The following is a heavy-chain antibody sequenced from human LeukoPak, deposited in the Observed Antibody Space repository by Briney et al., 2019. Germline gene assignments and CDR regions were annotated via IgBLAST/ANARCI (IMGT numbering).Heavy chain of an antibody. CDR3: AKAYSSSWRGAFDI. D-gene: IGHD6-13*01. CDR2: ISGSGGST. V-gene: IGHV3-23*01. J-gene: IGHJ3*02. Sequence: PGGSLRLSCAASGFIFSSYWMHWVRQAPGKGLEWVSAISGSGGSTYYADSVKGRFTISRDNSKNTLYLQMNSLRAEDTAVYYCAKAYSSSWRGAFDIWGQGTMVTVSS. CDR1: GFIFSSYW.